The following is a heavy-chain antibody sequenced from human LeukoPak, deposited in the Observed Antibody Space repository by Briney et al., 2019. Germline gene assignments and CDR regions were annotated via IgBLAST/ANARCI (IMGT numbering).Heavy chain of an antibody. CDR3: ARHDLDWGSFGH. V-gene: IGHV4-59*08. J-gene: IGHJ4*02. CDR1: GVSISSYY. D-gene: IGHD3-16*01. Sequence: SETLSLTCTVSGVSISSYYWSWIRQPPGKGLEWIGYIYYSGSTNYNPSLKSRVTISVDTSKSQFSLKLSSVTAADTALYYCARHDLDWGSFGHWGQGTLVTVSS. CDR2: IYYSGST.